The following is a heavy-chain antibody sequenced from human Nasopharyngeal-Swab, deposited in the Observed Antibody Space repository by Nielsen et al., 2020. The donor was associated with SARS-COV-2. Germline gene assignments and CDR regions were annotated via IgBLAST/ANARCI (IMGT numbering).Heavy chain of an antibody. V-gene: IGHV4-30-4*01. CDR2: IDYSGST. D-gene: IGHD3-9*01. Sequence: SETLSLTCTVSGDSISSGKDYWNWIRQTPGRGLEWIGYIDYSGSTDHNPSLKSRVTISVDTSKNQFSLKVNSVTAADTAVYYCARLGRYYDTLSGYARHFDYWGQGIPVTVSS. CDR3: ARLGRYYDTLSGYARHFDY. CDR1: GDSISSGKDY. J-gene: IGHJ4*02.